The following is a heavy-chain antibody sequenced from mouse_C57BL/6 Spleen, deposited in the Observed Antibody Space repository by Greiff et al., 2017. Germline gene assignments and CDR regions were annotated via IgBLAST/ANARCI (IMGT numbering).Heavy chain of an antibody. Sequence: VQGVESGAELVKPGASVKISCKASGYAFSSYWMNWVKQRPGKGLEWIGQIYPGDGDTNYNGKFKGKATLTADKSSSTASMQLSSLTSEDSAVYFCARLGSNYVGYWGQGTTLTVSS. CDR1: GYAFSSYW. V-gene: IGHV1-80*01. CDR2: IYPGDGDT. CDR3: ARLGSNYVGY. J-gene: IGHJ2*01. D-gene: IGHD3-3*01.